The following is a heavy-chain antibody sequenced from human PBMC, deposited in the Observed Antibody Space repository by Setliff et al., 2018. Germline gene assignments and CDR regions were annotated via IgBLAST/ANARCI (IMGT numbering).Heavy chain of an antibody. CDR1: GKTLTELS. V-gene: IGHV1-18*01. CDR2: ISGYNGNT. Sequence: ASVKVSCKLSGKTLTELSIHWVRQAPGKGLEWMGCISGYNGNTNYAQKFQDRVTVTMDTSTSTVYMELRSLRSDDTAVYYCARSSAPSVVLAADFDFWGLGTPVTVSS. D-gene: IGHD3-3*01. J-gene: IGHJ4*02. CDR3: ARSSAPSVVLAADFDF.